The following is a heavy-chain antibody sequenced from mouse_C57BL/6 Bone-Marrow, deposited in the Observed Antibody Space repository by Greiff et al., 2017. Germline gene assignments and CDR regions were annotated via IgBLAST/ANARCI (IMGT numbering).Heavy chain of an antibody. CDR1: GYTFTSYW. D-gene: IGHD1-1*01. CDR3: ARTGSLITNYCDY. J-gene: IGHJ2*01. CDR2: IDPSDSYT. V-gene: IGHV1-69*01. Sequence: QVQLQQSGAELVMPGASVKLSCKASGYTFTSYWMHWVKQRPGQGLEWIGEIDPSDSYTNYNQKFKGKSTLTVDKSSSTAYMQLSSLTSADSAVYYCARTGSLITNYCDYWGQGTALTVSS.